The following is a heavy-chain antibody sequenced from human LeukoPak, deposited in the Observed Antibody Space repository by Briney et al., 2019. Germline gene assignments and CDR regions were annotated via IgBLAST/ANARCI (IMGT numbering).Heavy chain of an antibody. D-gene: IGHD1-26*01. CDR2: IVVGNGNT. V-gene: IGHV1-58*02. J-gene: IGHJ2*01. CDR1: GFTFTNSA. CDR3: AAVGATTFWYFDL. Sequence: SVKVSCKASGFTFTNSAMQWVRQARGQRLEWIGWIVVGNGNTNYAQTFQERVTTTRDMSTSTAYMEPSSLRSEDPAVYYCAAVGATTFWYFDLWGRGTLVTVSS.